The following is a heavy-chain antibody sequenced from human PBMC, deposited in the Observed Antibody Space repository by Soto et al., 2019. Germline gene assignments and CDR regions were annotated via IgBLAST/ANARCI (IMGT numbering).Heavy chain of an antibody. CDR1: GYTFNNYA. Sequence: QVQLLQSGAEVKEPGASVRVSCKASGYTFNNYAVSWVRQAPGQGLEWMGWYNPVIAYGQSAKKFQGRVSMPTDTSTNTAYMELKSLRSDDTAVDYCARNSSDWYGWLDPWGQGTLVTVSS. V-gene: IGHV1-18*04. J-gene: IGHJ5*02. D-gene: IGHD6-19*01. CDR2: YNPVIAYG. CDR3: ARNSSDWYGWLDP.